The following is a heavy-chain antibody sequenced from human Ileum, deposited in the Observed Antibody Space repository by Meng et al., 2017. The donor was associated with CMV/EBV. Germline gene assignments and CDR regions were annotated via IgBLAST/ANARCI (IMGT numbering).Heavy chain of an antibody. CDR3: ARCGIVGASSSCEY. V-gene: IGHV3-23*01. CDR1: GFTFGTNA. D-gene: IGHD1-26*01. Sequence: YGFTFGTNAMTWDRKAPGKGLDWVSGISGRGDDTYYADSVRGRFTISRDNSKSTLYLQMNSLRAEDTAIYYCARCGIVGASSSCEYWGQGTLVTVSS. J-gene: IGHJ4*02. CDR2: ISGRGDDT.